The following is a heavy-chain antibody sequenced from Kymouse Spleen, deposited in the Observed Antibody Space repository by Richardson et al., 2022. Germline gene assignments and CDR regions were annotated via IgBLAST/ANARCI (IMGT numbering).Heavy chain of an antibody. D-gene: IGHD3-9*01. J-gene: IGHJ4*02. CDR1: GFTFDDYA. Sequence: EVQLVESGGGLVQPGRSLRLSCAASGFTFDDYAMHWVRQAPGKGLEWVSGISWNSGSIGYADSVKGRFTISRDNAKNSLYLQMNSLRAEDTALYYCAKDIGRYFDWSIGDYWGQGTLVTVSS. CDR2: ISWNSGSI. V-gene: IGHV3-9*01. CDR3: AKDIGRYFDWSIGDY.